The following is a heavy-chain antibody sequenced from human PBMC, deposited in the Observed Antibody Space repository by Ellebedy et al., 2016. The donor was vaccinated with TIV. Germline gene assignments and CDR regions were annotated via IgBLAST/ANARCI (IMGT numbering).Heavy chain of an antibody. J-gene: IGHJ4*02. CDR2: MNPNSGNT. V-gene: IGHV1-8*01. CDR3: ARPRIAARQQFDY. Sequence: ASVKVSCKASGYTFTSYDINWARQATGQGLEWMGWMNPNSGNTGYAQKFQGRVTMTRNTSIGTAYMELSSLRSEDTAVYYCARPRIAARQQFDYWGQGTLVTVSS. D-gene: IGHD6-6*01. CDR1: GYTFTSYD.